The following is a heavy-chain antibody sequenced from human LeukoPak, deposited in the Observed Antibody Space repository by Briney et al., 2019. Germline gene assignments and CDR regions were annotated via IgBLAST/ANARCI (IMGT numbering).Heavy chain of an antibody. Sequence: SETLSLTCTVSGDSISSYSWSWIRQPAGKGLEWIGPEWIGRIYTSGSIDYSPSLKSRVTISVDKSKNQFFLKVTSVTAADTAVYYCARVRGPIPRSAYNYWGQGTLVTVSS. J-gene: IGHJ4*02. CDR3: ARVRGPIPRSAYNY. D-gene: IGHD2-2*02. V-gene: IGHV4-4*07. CDR1: GDSISSYS. CDR2: IYTSGSI.